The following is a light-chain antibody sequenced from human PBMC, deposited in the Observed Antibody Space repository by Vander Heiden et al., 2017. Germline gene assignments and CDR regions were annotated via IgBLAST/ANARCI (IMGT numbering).Light chain of an antibody. V-gene: IGKV3-20*01. CDR2: GAS. CDR1: QSIRSTY. J-gene: IGKJ2*01. Sequence: EIVLTQSPGTLSFSPGERATLSCRASQSIRSTYLAWYQQKPGQAPRRLIYGASNRATGIPDRFSGSGSGTDFTLTISRLEPEDFAVYYCQQYGSSPYTFGQGTNLEIK. CDR3: QQYGSSPYT.